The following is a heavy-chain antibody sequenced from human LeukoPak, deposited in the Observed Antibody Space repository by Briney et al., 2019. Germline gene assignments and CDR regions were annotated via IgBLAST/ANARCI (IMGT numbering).Heavy chain of an antibody. V-gene: IGHV3-7*01. D-gene: IGHD4-17*01. Sequence: GGSLRLSCAASGFTFSSYWMSWVRQAPGKGLEWVAYIKQDGSQKYYVGSVKGRFTISRDNAKNSLYLQMNSLRVDDTAVYYCAREQYGDHFDNWGQGTLVTVSS. CDR3: AREQYGDHFDN. CDR2: IKQDGSQK. J-gene: IGHJ4*02. CDR1: GFTFSSYW.